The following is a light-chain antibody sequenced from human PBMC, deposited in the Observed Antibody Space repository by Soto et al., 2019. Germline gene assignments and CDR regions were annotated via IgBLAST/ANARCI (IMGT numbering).Light chain of an antibody. Sequence: HSALTQPPSASGSPGQSVTISCTGTSSDVGGSNYVCWYQQHPGKAPKLLIYEVSKRPSGVPGRFSGSKSGNTASLTVSGLQAEDEADYYCSSYVGSNSWVFGGGTKLTVL. CDR3: SSYVGSNSWV. J-gene: IGLJ2*01. CDR1: SSDVGGSNY. V-gene: IGLV2-8*01. CDR2: EVS.